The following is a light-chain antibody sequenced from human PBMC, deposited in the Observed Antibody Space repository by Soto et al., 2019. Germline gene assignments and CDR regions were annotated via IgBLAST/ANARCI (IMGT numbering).Light chain of an antibody. CDR3: AAWDDSLNGRV. J-gene: IGLJ3*02. V-gene: IGLV1-44*01. Sequence: QSVLTQAPSASGTPGQRVTISCSGSSSNIGSITVNWYQQLPGTAPKLLMYSNNQRPSGVPDRFSGSKSGTSAPLAISGLQSEDEADYYCAAWDDSLNGRVFGGGTKLTVL. CDR1: SSNIGSIT. CDR2: SNN.